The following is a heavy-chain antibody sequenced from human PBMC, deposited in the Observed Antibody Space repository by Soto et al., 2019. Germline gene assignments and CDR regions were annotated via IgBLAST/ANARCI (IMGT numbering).Heavy chain of an antibody. J-gene: IGHJ6*02. D-gene: IGHD3-3*01. CDR2: IYSGGST. CDR1: GFTVSSNY. Sequence: EVQLVETGGGLIQPGGSLRLSCAASGFTVSSNYMSWVRQAPGKGLEWVSVIYSGGSTYYADSVKGRFTISRDNSKNTLYLHMNSLRAEDTAVYYCARDSGTYYVTNYYYYGMDVWGQGTTVTVSS. CDR3: ARDSGTYYVTNYYYYGMDV. V-gene: IGHV3-53*02.